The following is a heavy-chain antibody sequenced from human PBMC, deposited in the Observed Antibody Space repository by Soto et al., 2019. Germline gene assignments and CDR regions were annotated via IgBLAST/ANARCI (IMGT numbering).Heavy chain of an antibody. CDR3: ARKDCSSTSCYASGKCDY. CDR2: ISAYNGNT. V-gene: IGHV1-18*01. J-gene: IGHJ4*02. CDR1: GYTFTSYG. D-gene: IGHD2-2*01. Sequence: ASVKVSCKASGYTFTSYGISWVRQAPGQGLEWMGWISAYNGNTNYAQKLQGRVTMTTDTSTSTAYMELRSLRSDDTAVYYCARKDCSSTSCYASGKCDYWGQGTLVTVSS.